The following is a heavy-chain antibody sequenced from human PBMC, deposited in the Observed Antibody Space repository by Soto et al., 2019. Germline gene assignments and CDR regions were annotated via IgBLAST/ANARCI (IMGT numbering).Heavy chain of an antibody. CDR1: GFTFSSYA. V-gene: IGHV3-23*01. J-gene: IGHJ4*02. D-gene: IGHD3-10*01. CDR2: TSGSGGST. CDR3: SKDSHGPMGNPGY. Sequence: PGGSLRLSCAASGFTFSSYAMSWVRQAPGKGLEWVSATSGSGGSTYYADSVKGRFTISRDNSKNTLYLQMNSLRAEDTAVYYCSKDSHGPMGNPGYWGQGTLVTVSS.